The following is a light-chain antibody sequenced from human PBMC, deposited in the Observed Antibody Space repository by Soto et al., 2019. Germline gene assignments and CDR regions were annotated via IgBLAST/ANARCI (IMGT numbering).Light chain of an antibody. CDR2: DVT. J-gene: IGLJ2*01. Sequence: QAVVTQPASVSGSPGQSITISCTGTSSDVGGYNYVSWYQHHPGKAPKLMIYDVTDRPSGISFRFSGSKSGNTASLTISRLQAEDEADYYCSSYTSSNTVLFGGGTQLTVL. CDR3: SSYTSSNTVL. CDR1: SSDVGGYNY. V-gene: IGLV2-14*03.